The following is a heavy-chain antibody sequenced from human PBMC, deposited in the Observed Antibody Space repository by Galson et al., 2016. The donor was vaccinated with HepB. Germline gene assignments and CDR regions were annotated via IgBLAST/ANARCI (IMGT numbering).Heavy chain of an antibody. J-gene: IGHJ5*02. V-gene: IGHV1-18*01. CDR2: IGAHNDRT. Sequence: SVKVSCKASGYNFRIFGITWVRQAPGQGLEWMGWIGAHNDRTNYAPKFQGRVTMTTDTSTSTAYVELRSLKSDDTAVYYCARAGAGVTTHFDLWGQGTPVAVSS. CDR1: GYNFRIFG. D-gene: IGHD4-17*01. CDR3: ARAGAGVTTHFDL.